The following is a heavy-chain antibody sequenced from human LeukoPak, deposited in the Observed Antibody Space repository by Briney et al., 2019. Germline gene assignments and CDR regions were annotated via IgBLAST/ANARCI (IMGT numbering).Heavy chain of an antibody. CDR2: IIPIFGTA. CDR3: ARGADYDFWSGYENWFDP. J-gene: IGHJ5*02. V-gene: IGHV1-69*13. CDR1: GGTFSSYA. Sequence: SVKVSCKASGGTFSSYAISWVRQAPGQGLEWMGGIIPIFGTANYAQKFQGRVTITADESTSTAYMELSSLRSEDTAVYYCARGADYDFWSGYENWFDPWGQGTLVTVSS. D-gene: IGHD3-3*01.